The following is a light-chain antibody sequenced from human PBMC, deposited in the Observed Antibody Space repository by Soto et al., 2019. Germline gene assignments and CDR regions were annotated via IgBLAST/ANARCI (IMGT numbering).Light chain of an antibody. CDR3: QQRSNWPPGVT. J-gene: IGKJ3*01. CDR1: QSVSSF. Sequence: EIVLTQSPATLSLSPGERATLSCRASQSVSSFLAWYQQKPGQAPGLLIYDASNRATGIPARFSGSGSGTDFTLTISSLEPEDFAVYHCQQRSNWPPGVTFGPGTKVDIK. V-gene: IGKV3-11*01. CDR2: DAS.